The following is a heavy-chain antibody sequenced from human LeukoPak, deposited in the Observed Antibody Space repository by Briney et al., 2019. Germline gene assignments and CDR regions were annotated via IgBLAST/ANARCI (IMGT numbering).Heavy chain of an antibody. CDR1: GVSISRNY. V-gene: IGHV4-4*07. D-gene: IGHD3-3*01. Sequence: SETLSLTCTVSGVSISRNYWSWIRQTAGKGLEWIGRIYTSGSTNYNPSLKSRVTMSVDTSKNHFSLNLTSVTAADTAVYYCTRLEGYPSSMDVWGKGTTVIVSS. J-gene: IGHJ6*03. CDR2: IYTSGST. CDR3: TRLEGYPSSMDV.